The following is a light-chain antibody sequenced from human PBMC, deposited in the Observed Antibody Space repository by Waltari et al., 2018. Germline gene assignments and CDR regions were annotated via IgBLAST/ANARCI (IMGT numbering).Light chain of an antibody. J-gene: IGLJ1*01. CDR1: SSDIASYNL. V-gene: IGLV2-23*01. CDR2: EAN. CDR3: YAYAGTRGV. Sequence: QSALTQPASVAGYPGQSITISCTGTSSDIASYNLVSWYQQHPGKAPKLIIYEANKRPSGVSSRFSGSKSGNTASLTISGPQAEDEANYYCYAYAGTRGVFGTGTKVTVL.